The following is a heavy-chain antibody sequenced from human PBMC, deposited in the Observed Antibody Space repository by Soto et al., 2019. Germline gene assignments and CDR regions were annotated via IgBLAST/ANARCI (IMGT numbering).Heavy chain of an antibody. J-gene: IGHJ4*02. CDR1: GFTFSRYG. D-gene: IGHD3-22*01. CDR2: IWYDGSTK. Sequence: GGSLRLSCGASGFTFSRYGMHWVRQAPGKGLEWVAVIWYDGSTKYYGDSVKGRFIISRDNSKNTLYLQLNSLRAEDTAVYYCAKGPYDSSGYYNYWGQGTLVTVSS. CDR3: AKGPYDSSGYYNY. V-gene: IGHV3-33*06.